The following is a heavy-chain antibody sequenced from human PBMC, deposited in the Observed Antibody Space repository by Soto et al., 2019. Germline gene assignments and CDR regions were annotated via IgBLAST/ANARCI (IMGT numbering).Heavy chain of an antibody. D-gene: IGHD6-6*01. CDR3: ARELAARTGHWFDP. CDR2: ISAYNGNT. CDR1: GYTFTSYG. J-gene: IGHJ5*02. Sequence: RASVKVSCKASGYTFTSYGISWVRQAPGQGLEWMGWISAYNGNTNYAQKLQGRVTMTTDTSTSTAYMELRSLRSDDTAVYYCARELAARTGHWFDPWGQGTLVTVSS. V-gene: IGHV1-18*01.